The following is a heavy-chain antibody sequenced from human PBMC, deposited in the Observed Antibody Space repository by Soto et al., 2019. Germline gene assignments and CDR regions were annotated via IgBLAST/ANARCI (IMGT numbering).Heavy chain of an antibody. J-gene: IGHJ5*02. D-gene: IGHD3-3*01. Sequence: PSETLSLTCTVTGGTISGYYLTWIRQSAGGGLEWIGRIYSSGSTNYNPSLKSRVTISLDTSMNQFSLRLSSVTAADTAVYYCARGKRFSDWFDPWGPGTLVTVSS. CDR3: ARGKRFSDWFDP. CDR2: IYSSGST. V-gene: IGHV4-4*07. CDR1: GGTISGYY.